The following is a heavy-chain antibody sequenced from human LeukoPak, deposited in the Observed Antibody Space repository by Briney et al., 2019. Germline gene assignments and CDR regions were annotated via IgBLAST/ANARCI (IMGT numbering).Heavy chain of an antibody. D-gene: IGHD2-8*01. CDR2: INGDGTST. CDR1: GFTFSNHW. J-gene: IGHJ3*02. CDR3: ARTGNGGDLDI. Sequence: GGSLRLSCVASGFTFSNHWLHWVRQGPGKGLVWVSRINGDGTSTIYADSVKGRFTISRDNAKSTMYLQMNSLRAEDTAVYYCARTGNGGDLDIWGRGTMVTVSS. V-gene: IGHV3-74*01.